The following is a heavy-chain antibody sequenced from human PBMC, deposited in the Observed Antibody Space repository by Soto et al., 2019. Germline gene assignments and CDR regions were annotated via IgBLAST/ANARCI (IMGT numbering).Heavy chain of an antibody. CDR3: ARGLGITMVSETWFDP. Sequence: ASVKVSCKSSGYTFTGYYMHWVRQAPGQGLEWMGWINPNSGGTNYAQKFQGRVTMTRDTSISTAYMELSRLRSDDTAVYYCARGLGITMVSETWFDPWGKGTLVNVSP. D-gene: IGHD3-10*01. CDR1: GYTFTGYY. J-gene: IGHJ5*02. V-gene: IGHV1-2*02. CDR2: INPNSGGT.